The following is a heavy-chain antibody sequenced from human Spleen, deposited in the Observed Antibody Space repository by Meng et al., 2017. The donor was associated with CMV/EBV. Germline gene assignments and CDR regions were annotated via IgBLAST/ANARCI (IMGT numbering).Heavy chain of an antibody. CDR3: ARDPSSSFYYYYYGMDV. D-gene: IGHD6-6*01. V-gene: IGHV3-7*01. J-gene: IGHJ6*02. CDR2: IKQDGSEK. Sequence: GESLKISCVASGFTFKHYAMSWVRQAPGKGLEWVANIKQDGSEKYYVDSVKGRFTISRDNAKNPLYLQINSLRAEDTAVYYCARDPSSSFYYYYYGMDVWGQGTTVTVSS. CDR1: GFTFKHYA.